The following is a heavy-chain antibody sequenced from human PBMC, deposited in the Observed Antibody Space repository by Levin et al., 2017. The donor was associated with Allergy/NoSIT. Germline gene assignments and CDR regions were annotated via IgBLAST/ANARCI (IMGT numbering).Heavy chain of an antibody. V-gene: IGHV3-23*01. J-gene: IGHJ4*02. D-gene: IGHD3-22*01. Sequence: LSLTCAASGFTFSSYAMSWVRQAPGKGLEWVSAISGSGGSTYYADSVKGRFTISRDNSKNTPYLQMNSLRAEDTAVYYCAKALPGTYYYDSSGYYPFDYWGQGTLVTVSS. CDR2: ISGSGGST. CDR1: GFTFSSYA. CDR3: AKALPGTYYYDSSGYYPFDY.